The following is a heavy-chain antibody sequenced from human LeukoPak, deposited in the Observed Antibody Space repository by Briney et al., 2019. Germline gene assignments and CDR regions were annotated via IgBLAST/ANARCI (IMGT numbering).Heavy chain of an antibody. CDR3: ATVSYYYDSSGYQGYFQH. D-gene: IGHD3-22*01. CDR2: FDPEDGET. V-gene: IGHV1-24*01. J-gene: IGHJ1*01. CDR1: EYTLTELS. Sequence: GASVKVSCKVSEYTLTELSMHWVRQAPGKGLEWMGGFDPEDGETIYAQKFQGRVTMTEDTSTDTAYRELSSLRSEDTAMYYCATVSYYYDSSGYQGYFQHWGQGTLVTVSS.